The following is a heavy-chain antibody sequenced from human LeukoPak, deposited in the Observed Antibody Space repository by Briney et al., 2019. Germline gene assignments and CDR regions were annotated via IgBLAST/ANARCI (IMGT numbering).Heavy chain of an antibody. J-gene: IGHJ3*02. CDR1: GFTFSSYS. Sequence: GGSLGLSCAASGFTFSSYSMNWVRQAPGKGLEWVSSISSSSSYIYYADSVKGRFTISRDNAKNSLYLQMNSPRAEDTAVYYCARAELLWFGELWERAFDIWGQGTMVTVSS. V-gene: IGHV3-21*01. CDR3: ARAELLWFGELWERAFDI. CDR2: ISSSSSYI. D-gene: IGHD3-10*01.